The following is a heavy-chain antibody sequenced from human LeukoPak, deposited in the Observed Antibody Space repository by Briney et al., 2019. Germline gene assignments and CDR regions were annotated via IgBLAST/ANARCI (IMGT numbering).Heavy chain of an antibody. CDR3: ARGERGYSYAPVSAFDI. V-gene: IGHV4-34*01. Sequence: SETLSLTCAVYGGSFSGYYWSWIRQPPGKGLEWIGEINHSGSTNYNPSLKSRVTISVDTSKNQFSLKLSSVTAADTAVYYCARGERGYSYAPVSAFDIWGQGTMVTVSS. CDR2: INHSGST. D-gene: IGHD5-18*01. CDR1: GGSFSGYY. J-gene: IGHJ3*02.